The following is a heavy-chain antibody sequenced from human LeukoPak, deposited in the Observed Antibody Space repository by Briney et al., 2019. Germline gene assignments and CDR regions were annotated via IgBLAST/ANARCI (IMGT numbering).Heavy chain of an antibody. J-gene: IGHJ4*02. CDR1: GYTFTNFD. CDR2: MNPVSGNA. V-gene: IGHV1-8*01. D-gene: IGHD1-26*01. CDR3: AREVGATDY. Sequence: ASVKVSCKASGYTFTNFDINWVRQAPGQGLEWMGWMNPVSGNAGSAQKFQGRVTLTRDTSTSTVYMELSSLRSEDTAVYYCAREVGATDYWGQGTLVTVSS.